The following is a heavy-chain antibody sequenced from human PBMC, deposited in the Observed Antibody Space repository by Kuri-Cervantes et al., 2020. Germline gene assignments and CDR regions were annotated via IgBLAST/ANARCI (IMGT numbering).Heavy chain of an antibody. CDR1: GYTFTGYY. CDR2: INPNSGGT. J-gene: IGHJ6*02. V-gene: IGHV1-2*02. Sequence: ASVKVSCKASGYTFTGYYMHWVRQAPGQGLEWMGWINPNSGGTNYAQKFQGRVTMTRDTSISTAYMELSRLRSDDTAVYYCARNLYCSSTSCYRGQGMDVWGQGTTVTVSS. CDR3: ARNLYCSSTSCYRGQGMDV. D-gene: IGHD2-2*01.